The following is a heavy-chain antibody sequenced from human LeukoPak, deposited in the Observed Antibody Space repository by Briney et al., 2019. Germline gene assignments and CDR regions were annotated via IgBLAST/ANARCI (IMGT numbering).Heavy chain of an antibody. CDR1: GYTFTIYD. D-gene: IGHD2-2*01. V-gene: IGHV1-8*01. J-gene: IGHJ5*02. CDR3: ARHHESRYCSSTSCPTGWFDP. CDR2: MNPNSGNT. Sequence: ASVKVSCTASGYTFTIYDINWVRQATGQGLEWMGWMNPNSGNTGYAQKFQGRVTMTRNTSISTAYMELSSLRSEDTAVYYCARHHESRYCSSTSCPTGWFDPWGQGTLVTVSS.